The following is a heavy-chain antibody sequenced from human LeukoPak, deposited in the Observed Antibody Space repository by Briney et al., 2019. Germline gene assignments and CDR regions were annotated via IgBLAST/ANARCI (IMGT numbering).Heavy chain of an antibody. J-gene: IGHJ4*02. CDR2: IYTSGST. CDR1: GGFISSYY. Sequence: SETLPLTCTVSGGFISSYYWSWLPQPAGKGLEWIGRIYTSGSTNYNPSLKSRVTMSVDTSKNQFSLKLSSVTAADTAVYYCASQDDYWGQGTLVTVSS. CDR3: ASQDDY. V-gene: IGHV4-4*07.